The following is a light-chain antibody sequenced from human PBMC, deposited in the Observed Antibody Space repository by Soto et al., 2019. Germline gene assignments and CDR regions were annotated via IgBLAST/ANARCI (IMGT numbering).Light chain of an antibody. Sequence: DIVMTQSPLSLPVTPGEPASISCRSSQSLLHSNGYNYLDWYLQKSGQSPQPLIYLGSNRASGVPDRFSGSGSGTDFTLKISRVEAEDVGVYYCMQALQTPYTFGQGTKLEIK. V-gene: IGKV2-28*01. J-gene: IGKJ2*01. CDR2: LGS. CDR1: QSLLHSNGYNY. CDR3: MQALQTPYT.